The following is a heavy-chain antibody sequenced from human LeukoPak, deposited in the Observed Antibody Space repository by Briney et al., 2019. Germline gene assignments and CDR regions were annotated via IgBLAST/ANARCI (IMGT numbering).Heavy chain of an antibody. D-gene: IGHD6-13*01. J-gene: IGHJ4*02. CDR1: GFTFTSYA. CDR2: ISGSGGYT. Sequence: GGSLRLSCAASGFTFTSYAMSWVRQAPAEGLEWVSGISGSGGYTYYADSVKGRFTISRDNSKNTLNLQMNSLRAEDTAAYYCAKDTSGSRLVAGGTWGQGTLVTVSS. V-gene: IGHV3-23*01. CDR3: AKDTSGSRLVAGGT.